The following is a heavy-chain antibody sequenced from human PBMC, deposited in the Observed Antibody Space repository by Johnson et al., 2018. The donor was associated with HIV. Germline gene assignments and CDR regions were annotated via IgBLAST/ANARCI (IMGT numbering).Heavy chain of an antibody. D-gene: IGHD3-16*02. Sequence: QVQLVESGGGVVQPGRSLRLSCAASGFTFSSYAMHWVRQAPGKGLDWVAVISYDGSNKYYADSVTGRFTISRDTSKNTLYLQMNSLRAEDTAVYYCARDRVITFGGVIGRGAFDIWGQGTMVTVSS. J-gene: IGHJ3*02. CDR3: ARDRVITFGGVIGRGAFDI. V-gene: IGHV3-30-3*01. CDR1: GFTFSSYA. CDR2: ISYDGSNK.